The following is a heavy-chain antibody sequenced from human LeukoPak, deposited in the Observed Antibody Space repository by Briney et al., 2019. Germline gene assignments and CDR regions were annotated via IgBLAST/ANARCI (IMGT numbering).Heavy chain of an antibody. CDR3: AREGSLEYYFDY. CDR2: INSDGSKT. Sequence: GGSLRLSCAASGFFFNTYRMHWVRQAPGKGLVWVSRINSDGSKTSHADSVKGRFTISRDNAKNTLYLQMNGLRAEDTAVYYCAREGSLEYYFDYWGRGTLVTVSS. CDR1: GFFFNTYR. J-gene: IGHJ4*02. D-gene: IGHD3-10*01. V-gene: IGHV3-74*01.